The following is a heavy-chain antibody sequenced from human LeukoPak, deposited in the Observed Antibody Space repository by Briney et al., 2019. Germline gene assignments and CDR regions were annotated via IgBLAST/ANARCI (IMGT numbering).Heavy chain of an antibody. CDR2: ISSSSSYI. D-gene: IGHD6-13*01. V-gene: IGHV3-21*01. J-gene: IGHJ3*02. CDR3: AREASSSMYVLFYI. Sequence: AGGSLRLSCAASGFTFSSYSMNWVSQPPGKGLEWVSSISSSSSYIYYASSVEGRFTFTRHNTNNPLYLQMNTLRAEHTVVYYCAREASSSMYVLFYIWGQGTTATV. CDR1: GFTFSSYS.